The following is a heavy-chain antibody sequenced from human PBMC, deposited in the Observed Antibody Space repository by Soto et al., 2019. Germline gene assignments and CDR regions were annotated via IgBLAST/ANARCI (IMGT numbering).Heavy chain of an antibody. CDR3: AREVQHGDYVPQAPDY. D-gene: IGHD4-17*01. CDR2: ISAYNGNT. CDR1: GYTFTSYG. V-gene: IGHV1-18*01. Sequence: QVQLVQSGAEVKKPGASVKVSCKASGYTFTSYGISWVRQAPGQGLEWMGWISAYNGNTNYAQKLQGRVTMTTDTSTSKAYMELRSLTSDDTAVYYCAREVQHGDYVPQAPDYWGQGTLVTVSS. J-gene: IGHJ4*02.